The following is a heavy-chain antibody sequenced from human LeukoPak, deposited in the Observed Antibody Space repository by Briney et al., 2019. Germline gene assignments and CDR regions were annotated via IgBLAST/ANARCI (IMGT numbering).Heavy chain of an antibody. CDR2: ISGSGGST. D-gene: IGHD2-21*02. V-gene: IGHV3-23*01. CDR1: GFTFSSYA. Sequence: GGSLRLSCAASGFTFSSYAMSWARQAPGKGLEWVSAISGSGGSTYYADSVKGRFTISRDNSKNTLYLQMNSLRAEDTAVYYCAKSRGVTAIRYYFDYWGQGTLVTVSS. J-gene: IGHJ4*02. CDR3: AKSRGVTAIRYYFDY.